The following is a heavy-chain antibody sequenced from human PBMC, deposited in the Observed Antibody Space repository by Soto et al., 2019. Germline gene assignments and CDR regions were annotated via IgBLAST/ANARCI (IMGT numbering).Heavy chain of an antibody. Sequence: EVHLVESGGGLVQTGGSLRLSCAIFESTVSRDWMNWVRQAPGKGLGWVAHINQDGSEKYYVDSVRGRFTISRDNATKSPYLPTNSPRPGATAMYSGAGGVGAAFWGPGPLVTASS. CDR2: INQDGSEK. J-gene: IGHJ4*02. CDR3: AGGVGAAF. CDR1: ESTVSRDW. D-gene: IGHD2-15*01. V-gene: IGHV3-7*04.